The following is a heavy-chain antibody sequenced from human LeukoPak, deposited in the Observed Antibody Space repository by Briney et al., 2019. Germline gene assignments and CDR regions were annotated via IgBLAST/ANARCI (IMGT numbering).Heavy chain of an antibody. CDR2: IWDDGRNE. D-gene: IGHD3-22*01. Sequence: GGSLRLFCVASGFNFSSYGMHWVRQAAGKGLEGVAVIWDDGRNENYADSVKGRFTISRDNSKNTLYLQMNSLRAEDTAVYYCARALASSGYYSFLDYWGQGTLVTVSS. V-gene: IGHV3-33*01. CDR1: GFNFSSYG. CDR3: ARALASSGYYSFLDY. J-gene: IGHJ4*02.